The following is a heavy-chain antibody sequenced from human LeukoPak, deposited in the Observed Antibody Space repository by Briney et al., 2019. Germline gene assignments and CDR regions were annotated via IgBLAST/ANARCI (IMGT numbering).Heavy chain of an antibody. CDR3: ARSEPFGDLDY. D-gene: IGHD3-10*01. CDR1: GGSISSGGYY. CDR2: IYYSGST. J-gene: IGHJ4*02. V-gene: IGHV4-31*03. Sequence: SETLPLTCTVSGGSISSGGYYWSWIRQHPGKGLEWIGYIYYSGSTYYNPSLKSRVTISVDTSKNQFSLKLSSVTAADTAVYYCARSEPFGDLDYWGQGTLVTVSS.